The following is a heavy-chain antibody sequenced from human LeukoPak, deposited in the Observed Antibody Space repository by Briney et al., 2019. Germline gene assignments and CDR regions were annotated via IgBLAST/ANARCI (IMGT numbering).Heavy chain of an antibody. CDR2: IYLGHSDT. Sequence: GESLNISCQGLGYSFTSYWIGWVRPMPGKGLEWMGIIYLGHSDTRYSPSFQGQVTISADNSISTAYLQWSSLKASDTAMYYCARLVDTAMDYYYGMDFWGQGTTVTVSS. CDR3: ARLVDTAMDYYYGMDF. D-gene: IGHD5-18*01. V-gene: IGHV5-51*01. CDR1: GYSFTSYW. J-gene: IGHJ6*02.